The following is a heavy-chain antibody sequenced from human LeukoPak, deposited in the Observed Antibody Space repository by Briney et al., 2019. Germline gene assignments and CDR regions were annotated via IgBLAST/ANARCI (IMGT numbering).Heavy chain of an antibody. V-gene: IGHV3-74*01. Sequence: PGGSLRLSCAASGNYWMHWVRHAPGKGLVWVSHINSDGSWTGYADSVKGRFTISKDNAKNTVYLQMNNLRAEDTAVYYCVSLYETYWGRGTLVTVSS. CDR2: INSDGSWT. J-gene: IGHJ4*02. CDR1: GNYW. D-gene: IGHD2/OR15-2a*01. CDR3: VSLYETY.